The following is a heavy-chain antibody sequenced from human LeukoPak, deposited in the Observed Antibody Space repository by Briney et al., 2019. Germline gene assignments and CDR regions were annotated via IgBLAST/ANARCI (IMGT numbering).Heavy chain of an antibody. J-gene: IGHJ4*02. Sequence: SGGSLRLSCAASGFTFSHYGFHWVRQAPGKGLGWVAVIWSDGTNKYYGDSVKGRFMIYRDDSQNTVYLQMNSLRAEDTAVYYCSKDAQRGFDYSNSLEYWGQGSLVTVSS. D-gene: IGHD4-11*01. CDR1: GFTFSHYG. CDR3: SKDAQRGFDYSNSLEY. CDR2: IWSDGTNK. V-gene: IGHV3-33*06.